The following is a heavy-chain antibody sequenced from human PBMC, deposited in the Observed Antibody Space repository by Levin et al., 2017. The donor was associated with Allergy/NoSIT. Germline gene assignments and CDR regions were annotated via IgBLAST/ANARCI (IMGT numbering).Heavy chain of an antibody. D-gene: IGHD1-26*01. J-gene: IGHJ3*01. CDR3: ARGYSTAYFIFDV. CDR2: ILSSTSST. V-gene: IGHV3-64*02. Sequence: SCATSGFIFGSYVMNWVRQAPGKGLEYVATILSSTSSTDYADSVKGRFTISRDNAKNTLYLQMDSLRPEDTAVYYCARGYSTAYFIFDVWGQGTTVTVSS. CDR1: GFIFGSYV.